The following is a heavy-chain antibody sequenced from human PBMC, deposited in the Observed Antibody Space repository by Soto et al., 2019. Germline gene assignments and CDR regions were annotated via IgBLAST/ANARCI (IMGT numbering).Heavy chain of an antibody. J-gene: IGHJ4*02. V-gene: IGHV1-18*01. CDR2: ISAYNGNT. D-gene: IGHD3-22*01. CDR1: GYTFTSYG. Sequence: GASVKVSCKASGYTFTSYGISWVRQAPGQGLEWMGWISAYNGNTNYAQKLQGRVTMTTDTSTSTAYMELRSLRSDDTAVYFCARDAPFLYYYDSSGYSHSHYWGQGTLVTVSS. CDR3: ARDAPFLYYYDSSGYSHSHY.